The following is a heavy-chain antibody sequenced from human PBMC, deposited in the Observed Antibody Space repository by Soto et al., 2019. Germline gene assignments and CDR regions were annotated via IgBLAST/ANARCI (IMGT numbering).Heavy chain of an antibody. CDR3: ARDREHCSGGNCYETGSSY. J-gene: IGHJ4*02. Sequence: EVQVVESGGGLVQPGGSLRLSCAASGFSFSSYSLNWVRQATGKGLEWVSYISRSSSTISYADSVKGRFTISRDNAKNSLYLQMNSLRAEDTAVYYCARDREHCSGGNCYETGSSYSGQGTLVIVSS. CDR1: GFSFSSYS. CDR2: ISRSSSTI. V-gene: IGHV3-48*01. D-gene: IGHD2-15*01.